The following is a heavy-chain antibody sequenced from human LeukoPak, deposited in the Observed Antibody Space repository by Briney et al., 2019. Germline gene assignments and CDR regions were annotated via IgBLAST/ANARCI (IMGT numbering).Heavy chain of an antibody. CDR2: IYTSGST. Sequence: SQTLSLTCTVSGGSISSGSYYWSWIRQPAGKGLEWIGRIYTSGSTNYNPSLKSRVTISVDTSKNQFSLKLSSVTAADTAVYYCARDRRGYSYGYIAFDIWGQGTMVTVSS. CDR3: ARDRRGYSYGYIAFDI. J-gene: IGHJ3*02. V-gene: IGHV4-61*02. D-gene: IGHD5-18*01. CDR1: GGSISSGSYY.